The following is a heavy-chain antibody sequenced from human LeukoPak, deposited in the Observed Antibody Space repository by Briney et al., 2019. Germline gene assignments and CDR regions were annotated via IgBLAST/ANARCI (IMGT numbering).Heavy chain of an antibody. CDR1: GFSFTTYW. V-gene: IGHV3-7*01. D-gene: IGHD3-10*01. CDR3: AKLAKYFYGAETFYFFEH. CDR2: INQDGTEK. J-gene: IGHJ4*02. Sequence: GGSLRLSCAASGFSFTTYWMSWVRQAQGKGLEWVANINQDGTEKYYVDSVKGRFTISRDNGKNSLYLQMNSPRVEDTAVYYCAKLAKYFYGAETFYFFEHWGQGTPVTASS.